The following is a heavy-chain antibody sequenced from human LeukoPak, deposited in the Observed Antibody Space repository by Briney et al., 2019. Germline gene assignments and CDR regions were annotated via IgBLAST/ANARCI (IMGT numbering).Heavy chain of an antibody. V-gene: IGHV1-2*02. D-gene: IGHD6-6*01. CDR2: INPNSGAT. CDR1: AYTFTGYY. Sequence: ASMKVSCKASAYTFTGYYIHWVRQAPGQGLEWMGWINPNSGATNYAQKFQGRVTMTRDTSISTADMELSRLTSDDTAVYYCAKEANYSSSSWGFDYWGQGTLVTVSS. J-gene: IGHJ4*02. CDR3: AKEANYSSSSWGFDY.